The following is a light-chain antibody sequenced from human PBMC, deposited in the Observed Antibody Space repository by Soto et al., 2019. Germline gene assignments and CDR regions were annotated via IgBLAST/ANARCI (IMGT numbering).Light chain of an antibody. CDR3: QHADSFPLIT. Sequence: IQLTPSPSSLSASVGDRVTITCRASQGISSYLAWYQQKPGKAPKLLIYAASTLQSGVPSRFSGSGSGTDFTLTISSLQPEDFATYYCQHADSFPLITFGQGTRLEIK. CDR2: AAS. J-gene: IGKJ5*01. CDR1: QGISSY. V-gene: IGKV1-9*01.